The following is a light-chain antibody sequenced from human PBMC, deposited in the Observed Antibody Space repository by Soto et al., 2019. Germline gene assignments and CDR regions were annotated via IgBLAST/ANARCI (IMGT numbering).Light chain of an antibody. CDR3: CSYTTSNTRQIV. CDR2: DVS. CDR1: SSDVGGYNY. V-gene: IGLV2-14*01. J-gene: IGLJ1*01. Sequence: QSVLTQPASVSGSPGQPITISCPGTSSDVGGYNYVSWYQQHPGKAPKFMIYDVSNRPSGVSNRFSGSKSGNTASLTISGLQAEDEADYYCCSYTTSNTRQIVFGTGTKVTVL.